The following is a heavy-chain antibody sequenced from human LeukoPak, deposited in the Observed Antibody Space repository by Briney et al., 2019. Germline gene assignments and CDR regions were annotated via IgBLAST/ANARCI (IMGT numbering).Heavy chain of an antibody. J-gene: IGHJ4*02. D-gene: IGHD2-21*02. CDR1: GGTFSSYA. CDR2: IIPIFGTA. Sequence: ASVKVSCKASGGTFSSYAISWVRQAPGQGLEWMGRIIPIFGTANYAQKFQGRITLTTDESTSTAYMELSDLGTDDTAVYYCASRVTAGPYFDYWGQGTLVTVSS. CDR3: ASRVTAGPYFDY. V-gene: IGHV1-69*05.